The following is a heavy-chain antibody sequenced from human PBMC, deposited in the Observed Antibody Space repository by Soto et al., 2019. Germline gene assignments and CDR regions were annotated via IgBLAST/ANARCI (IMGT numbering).Heavy chain of an antibody. D-gene: IGHD2-8*02. CDR2: IYYSGST. CDR1: GVSISSYY. Sequence: PSETLSLTCAVSGVSISSYYWSWIRQPPGKGLEWIGYIYYSGSTNYNPSLKSRVTISVDTSKNQFSLKLSSVTAADTAVYYCARDKITGLFDYWGQGTLVTV. CDR3: ARDKITGLFDY. J-gene: IGHJ4*02. V-gene: IGHV4-59*01.